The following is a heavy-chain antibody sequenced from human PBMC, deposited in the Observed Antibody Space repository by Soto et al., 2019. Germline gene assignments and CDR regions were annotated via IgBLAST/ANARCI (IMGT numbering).Heavy chain of an antibody. V-gene: IGHV3-23*01. J-gene: IGHJ4*02. Sequence: EVQLLESGGGLVQPGGSLRISCIGSGFTFSSNAMSWVRQAPGKGLEWVSAISGSGGTTYYADSVKGRFAVSRDNSNTTLYLQMNSLRAEDTAVYYCAKQRAVFGSGSDTYYFDYWGQGTLVTVSS. CDR2: ISGSGGTT. CDR1: GFTFSSNA. D-gene: IGHD3-10*01. CDR3: AKQRAVFGSGSDTYYFDY.